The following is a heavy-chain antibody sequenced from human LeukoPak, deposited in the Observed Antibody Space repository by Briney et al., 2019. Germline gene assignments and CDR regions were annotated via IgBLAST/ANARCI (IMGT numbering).Heavy chain of an antibody. CDR1: GGSISSYY. D-gene: IGHD1-1*01. V-gene: IGHV4-59*01. Sequence: SETLSLTCTVSGGSISSYYWSWIRQPPGKGLEWVGYIYYSGSTDYNPSLKSRVTISVETSKNQFSLKLSAVTAAGTAVYYCASGNWRYYFGYWGQGTLVTVSS. CDR2: IYYSGST. J-gene: IGHJ4*02. CDR3: ASGNWRYYFGY.